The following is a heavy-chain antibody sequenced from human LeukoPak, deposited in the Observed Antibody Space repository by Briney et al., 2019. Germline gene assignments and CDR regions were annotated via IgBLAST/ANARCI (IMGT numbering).Heavy chain of an antibody. J-gene: IGHJ4*02. CDR3: ARGTTYYYDSSGLMPYHFDY. Sequence: PSQTLSLTCTVSGGSISSGGYYWSWIRQHPGKGLEWIGYIYYSGSTYYNPSLKSRVTISVDTSKNQFSLKLSSVTAADTAVYYCARGTTYYYDSSGLMPYHFDYWGQGTLVTVSS. CDR2: IYYSGST. CDR1: GGSISSGGYY. V-gene: IGHV4-31*03. D-gene: IGHD3-22*01.